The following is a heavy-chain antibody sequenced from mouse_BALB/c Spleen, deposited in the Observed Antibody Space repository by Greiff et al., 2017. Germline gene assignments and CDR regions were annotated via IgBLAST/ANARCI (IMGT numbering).Heavy chain of an antibody. CDR2: IYPGNSDT. Sequence: VQLQQSGTVLARPGASVKMSCKASGYSFTSYWMHWVQQRPGQGLEWIGAIYPGNSDTSYNQKFKGKAKLTAVTSASTAYMELSSLTNEDSAVYYCTRGGDYVLDYWGQGTTLTVSS. CDR3: TRGGDYVLDY. J-gene: IGHJ2*01. CDR1: GYSFTSYW. D-gene: IGHD2-4*01. V-gene: IGHV1-5*01.